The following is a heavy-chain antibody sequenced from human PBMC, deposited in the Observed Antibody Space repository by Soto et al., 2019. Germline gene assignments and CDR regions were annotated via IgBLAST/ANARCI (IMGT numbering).Heavy chain of an antibody. CDR3: AKVFPGIAAAGMDEYFQH. CDR1: GFTFSSYV. CDR2: ISGSGGST. Sequence: PGGSLRLSCAASGFTFSSYVMSWVRQAPGKGLEWDSAISGSGGSTYYADSVKGRFTISRDNSKNTLYLQMNSLRAEDTAVYYCAKVFPGIAAAGMDEYFQHWGQGTLVTVSS. J-gene: IGHJ1*01. V-gene: IGHV3-23*01. D-gene: IGHD6-13*01.